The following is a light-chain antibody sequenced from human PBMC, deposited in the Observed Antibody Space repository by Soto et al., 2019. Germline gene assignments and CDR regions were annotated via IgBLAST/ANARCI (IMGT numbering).Light chain of an antibody. CDR1: YGSGSTSNY. CDR2: STN. V-gene: IGLV8-61*01. Sequence: QTVVTQEPSFSVSPGGTVTLTCGLSYGSGSTSNYPGWYQQTPGQAPRTLIYSTNTRSSGVPDRFSGSILGNKAALTITGAQADEESDYYCVLYMGSGIPWVFGGGTKLTVL. CDR3: VLYMGSGIPWV. J-gene: IGLJ3*02.